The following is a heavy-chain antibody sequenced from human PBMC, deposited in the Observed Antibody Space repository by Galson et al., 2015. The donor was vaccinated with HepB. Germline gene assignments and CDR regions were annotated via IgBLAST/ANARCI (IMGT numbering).Heavy chain of an antibody. V-gene: IGHV2-5*02. J-gene: IGHJ4*02. CDR3: AYRLKKTMGWQTFDY. CDR1: GFSLTTIGVG. CDR2: TYWDDDK. D-gene: IGHD6-19*01. Sequence: PALVTPTQTLTLTCTFSGFSLTTIGVGVGWIRQPPGKALEWLALTYWDDDKHYSPSLRSRLTITKATSRHQVFLRMSNMDPVDTATYYCAYRLKKTMGWQTFDYWGQGILVTVSS.